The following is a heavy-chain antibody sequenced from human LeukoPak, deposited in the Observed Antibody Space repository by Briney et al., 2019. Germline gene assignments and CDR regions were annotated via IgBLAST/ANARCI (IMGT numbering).Heavy chain of an antibody. D-gene: IGHD6-6*01. V-gene: IGHV4-34*01. CDR3: ARGVGPKRIAARPDSVYYYGMDV. CDR1: GGSFSGYY. CDR2: INHSGST. Sequence: PSETLSLTCAVYGGSFSGYYWSWIRQPPGKGLEWIGEINHSGSTNYNPSLKSRVTISVDTSKNQFSLKLSSVTAADTAVYYCARGVGPKRIAARPDSVYYYGMDVWGQGTTVTVSS. J-gene: IGHJ6*02.